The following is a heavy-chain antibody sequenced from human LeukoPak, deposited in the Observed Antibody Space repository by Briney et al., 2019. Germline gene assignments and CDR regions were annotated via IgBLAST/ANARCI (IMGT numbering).Heavy chain of an antibody. J-gene: IGHJ4*02. Sequence: GGSLRLSCAASGFTFRGYGMHWVRQTPGKGLEWVSAIETDGSATTCVDSVEGRFSISRDNAKNILFLRMNSLRVEDTAVYYCARGGGYRLDYWGQGTLVTVSS. CDR1: GFTFRGYG. CDR3: ARGGGYRLDY. D-gene: IGHD6-25*01. V-gene: IGHV3-74*01. CDR2: IETDGSAT.